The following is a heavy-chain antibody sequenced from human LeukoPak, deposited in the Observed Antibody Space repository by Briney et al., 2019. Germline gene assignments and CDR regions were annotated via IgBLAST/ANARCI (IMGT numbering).Heavy chain of an antibody. Sequence: SETLSLTCAVYGGSFSGYYWSWIRQPPGKGLEWIGEINHVESTNYNPSLKSRLTTSVDTSKNQFSLKLSSVTAADTAVYYCARAFYPGYYSYMAVWGKGTTVTVSS. J-gene: IGHJ6*03. CDR2: INHVEST. CDR1: GGSFSGYY. CDR3: ARAFYPGYYSYMAV. V-gene: IGHV4-34*01. D-gene: IGHD3-3*02.